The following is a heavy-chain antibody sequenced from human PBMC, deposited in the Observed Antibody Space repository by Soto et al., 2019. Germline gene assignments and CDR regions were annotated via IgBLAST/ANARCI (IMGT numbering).Heavy chain of an antibody. CDR1: GGSISSGGYS. J-gene: IGHJ5*02. CDR2: IYHSGST. CDR3: ARAPTP. V-gene: IGHV4-30-2*01. Sequence: QLQLQESGSGLVKPSQTLSLTCAVSGGSISSGGYSWSWIRQPPGKGLEWIGYIYHSGSTYYNPSTKSRVTISVYRSKHQFSLKVSSVTAADMAGYYCARAPTPWGQGTLVTVSS.